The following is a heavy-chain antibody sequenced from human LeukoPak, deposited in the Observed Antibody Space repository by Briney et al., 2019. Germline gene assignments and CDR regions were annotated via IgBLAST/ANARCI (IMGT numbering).Heavy chain of an antibody. D-gene: IGHD1-26*01. V-gene: IGHV1-69*05. CDR3: ARDSPYSGSYPDAFDI. Sequence: SVKVSCKASGGTLSSYAISWVRQAPGQGLEWMGRIIPIFGTANYAQKFQGRVTITTDESTSTAYMELSGLRSEDTAVYYCARDSPYSGSYPDAFDIWGQGTMVTVSS. CDR1: GGTLSSYA. J-gene: IGHJ3*02. CDR2: IIPIFGTA.